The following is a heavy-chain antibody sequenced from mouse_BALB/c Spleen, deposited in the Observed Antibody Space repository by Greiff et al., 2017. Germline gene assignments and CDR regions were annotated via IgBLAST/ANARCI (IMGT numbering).Heavy chain of an antibody. CDR2: IDPETGGT. J-gene: IGHJ2*01. CDR1: GYTFTDYE. CDR3: TRGNLDY. Sequence: QVQLQQSGAELVRPGASVTLSCKASGYTFTDYEMHWVKQTPVHGLEWIGAIDPETGGTAYNQKFKGKATLTADKSSSTAYMELRSLTSEDSAVYYCTRGNLDYWGQGTTLTVSS. V-gene: IGHV1-15*01.